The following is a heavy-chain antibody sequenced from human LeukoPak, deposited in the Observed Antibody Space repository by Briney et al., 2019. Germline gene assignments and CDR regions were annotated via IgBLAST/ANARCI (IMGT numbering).Heavy chain of an antibody. D-gene: IGHD3-10*01. CDR2: ISGSGDST. CDR3: AKNSRWITMVRGVLDY. CDR1: GFTFSSYA. Sequence: GGSLRLSCAASGFTFSSYAMSWVRQAPGKGLEWVSAISGSGDSTYYADSVKGRFTISRDNSKNTLYLQMNSLRAEDTAVYYCAKNSRWITMVRGVLDYWGQGTLVTVSS. J-gene: IGHJ4*02. V-gene: IGHV3-23*01.